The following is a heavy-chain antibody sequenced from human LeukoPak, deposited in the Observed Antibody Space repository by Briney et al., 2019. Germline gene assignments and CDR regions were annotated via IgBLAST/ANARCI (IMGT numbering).Heavy chain of an antibody. CDR2: IYHIGST. CDR3: ASPLHVHTAMVPIDY. J-gene: IGHJ4*02. CDR1: GYSISSGYY. V-gene: IGHV4-38-2*02. Sequence: SETLSLTCTVSGYSISSGYYWGWIRQPPGKGLDWIGSIYHIGSTYYNPSLKSRVTISVDTSKNQFSLKLSSVTAADTAVYYCASPLHVHTAMVPIDYWGQGTLVTVSS. D-gene: IGHD5-18*01.